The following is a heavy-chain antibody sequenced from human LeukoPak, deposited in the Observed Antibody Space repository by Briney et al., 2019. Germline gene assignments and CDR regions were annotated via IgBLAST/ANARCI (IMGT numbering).Heavy chain of an antibody. CDR2: ISSSSSTI. Sequence: GGSLRLSCSASGFTFSSYSMNWVRQAPGKGLEWVSYISSSSSTIYYADSVKGRFTISRDNAKNSLYLQMNSLRAEDTAVYYCARDPGYSNYGPFVDYWGQGTLVTVSS. D-gene: IGHD4-11*01. J-gene: IGHJ4*02. V-gene: IGHV3-48*01. CDR3: ARDPGYSNYGPFVDY. CDR1: GFTFSSYS.